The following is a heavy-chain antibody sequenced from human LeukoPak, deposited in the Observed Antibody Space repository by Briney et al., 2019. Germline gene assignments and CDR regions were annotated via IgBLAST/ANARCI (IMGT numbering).Heavy chain of an antibody. Sequence: ASVKVSCKASGGTFSSYAISWVRQAPGQGLEWMGWMNPNSGNTGYAQKFQGRVTMTRNTSISTAYMELSSLRSEDTAVYYCARGREPALGQQLVRSARLFDPWGQGTLVTVSS. CDR1: GGTFSSYA. J-gene: IGHJ5*02. D-gene: IGHD6-13*01. CDR3: ARGREPALGQQLVRSARLFDP. CDR2: MNPNSGNT. V-gene: IGHV1-8*02.